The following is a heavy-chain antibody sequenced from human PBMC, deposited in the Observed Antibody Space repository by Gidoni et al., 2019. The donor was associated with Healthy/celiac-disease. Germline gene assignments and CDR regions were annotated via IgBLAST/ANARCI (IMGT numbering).Heavy chain of an antibody. CDR2: ISWNSGGI. Sequence: EVQLVESGGALVQPGRSLRLSCPASGFTFDDYAMHWARQAPGKGLEWVSGISWNSGGIGDADSVKGRFTITRDDAKNSLYLQMNSLRAEDTALYYCAKDIADYGSGSYYLGIDYWGQGTLVTVSS. CDR3: AKDIADYGSGSYYLGIDY. J-gene: IGHJ4*02. D-gene: IGHD3-10*01. CDR1: GFTFDDYA. V-gene: IGHV3-9*01.